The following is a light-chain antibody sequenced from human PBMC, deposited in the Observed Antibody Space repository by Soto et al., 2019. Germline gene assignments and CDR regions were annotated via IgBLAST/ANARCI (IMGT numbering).Light chain of an antibody. CDR2: GNS. CDR1: SSNIGAGYD. J-gene: IGLJ1*01. Sequence: QSVLTQPPSVSGAPGQRVTISCTGRSSNIGAGYDVHWYQQLPGTAPKLLIYGNSNRPSGVPDRFSGSKSGTSASLAITGLQAEDEADYYCQSYDSSLSGSWVFGTGTKVTVL. CDR3: QSYDSSLSGSWV. V-gene: IGLV1-40*01.